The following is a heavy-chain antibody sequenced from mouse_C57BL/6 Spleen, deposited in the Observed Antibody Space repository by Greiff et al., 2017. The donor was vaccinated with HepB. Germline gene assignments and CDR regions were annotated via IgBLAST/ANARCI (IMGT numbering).Heavy chain of an antibody. Sequence: QVQLQQPGAELVKPGASVKLSCKASGYTFTSYWMQWVKQRPGQGLEWIGEIDPSDSYTNYNQKFKGKATLTVDTSSSTAYMQLSSLTSEDSAVYYCARYYYHWYFDVWGTGTTVTVSS. CDR2: IDPSDSYT. J-gene: IGHJ1*03. CDR3: ARYYYHWYFDV. CDR1: GYTFTSYW. V-gene: IGHV1-50*01. D-gene: IGHD1-1*01.